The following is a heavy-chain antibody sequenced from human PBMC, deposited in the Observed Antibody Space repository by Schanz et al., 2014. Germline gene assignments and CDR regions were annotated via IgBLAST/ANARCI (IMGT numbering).Heavy chain of an antibody. J-gene: IGHJ4*02. CDR2: IYHSGST. V-gene: IGHV4-4*02. CDR3: ARRRGIRGLLVDY. Sequence: QVQLQESGPGLVKPSGTLSLTCAVSGDSISSSNWWSWVRQPPGKGLEWIGEIYHSGSTNYKPSLRSRVSISVDKSKTQFSLKLSSVTAADTAVYYCARRRGIRGLLVDYWGQGTLVTVSS. CDR1: GDSISSSNW. D-gene: IGHD3-10*01.